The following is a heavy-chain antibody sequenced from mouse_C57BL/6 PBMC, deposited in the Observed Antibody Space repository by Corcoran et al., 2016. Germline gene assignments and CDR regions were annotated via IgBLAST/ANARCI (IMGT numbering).Heavy chain of an antibody. CDR1: GYTFTDYY. J-gene: IGHJ3*01. V-gene: IGHV1-19*01. CDR2: INPYNGGT. CDR3: ARGGYDGYLAY. D-gene: IGHD2-3*01. Sequence: EVQLQQSGPVLVKPGASVKMSCKASGYTFTDYYMNWVKQSHGKSLEWIGVINPYNGGTSYNQKFKGKATLTVDKSSSTAYMELNSLTSEDSAVYYCARGGYDGYLAYWGQGTLVTVSS.